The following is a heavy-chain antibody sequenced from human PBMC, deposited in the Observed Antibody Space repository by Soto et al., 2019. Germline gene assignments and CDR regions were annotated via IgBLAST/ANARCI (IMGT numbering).Heavy chain of an antibody. CDR2: IWYDGSNK. CDR1: GFTFSSYG. D-gene: IGHD3-22*01. Sequence: GGSLRLSCAASGFTFSSYGMHWVRQAPGKGLEWVAVIWYDGSNKYHADSVKGRFTISRDNSKNTLYLQMNSLRAEDTAVYHCASMSSGYRSLDYWGQGTLVTVSS. CDR3: ASMSSGYRSLDY. V-gene: IGHV3-33*01. J-gene: IGHJ4*02.